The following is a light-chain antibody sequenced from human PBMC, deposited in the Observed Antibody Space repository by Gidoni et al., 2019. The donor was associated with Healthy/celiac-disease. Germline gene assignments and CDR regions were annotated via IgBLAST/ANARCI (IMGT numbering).Light chain of an antibody. CDR2: GAS. V-gene: IGKV3-15*01. J-gene: IGKJ4*01. CDR3: QQYNTWPLT. Sequence: EIVMTQSPATLSVSPGERATLSCRASQSVSSKLAWYQQKPGQAPRLLIYGASAWATGIPARFSGSGSGTEFTLTISGLQSEDFAVYFCQQYNTWPLTFGGXTKVEIK. CDR1: QSVSSK.